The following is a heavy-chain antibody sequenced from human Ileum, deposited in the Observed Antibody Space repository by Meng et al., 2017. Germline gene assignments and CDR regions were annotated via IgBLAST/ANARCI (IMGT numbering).Heavy chain of an antibody. J-gene: IGHJ4*02. CDR2: IKQDGSEK. D-gene: IGHD4-17*01. CDR1: GFTFSSYW. Sequence: GESLKISCAASGFTFSSYWMSWVRQAPGKGLEWVANIKQDGSEKYYVDSVKGRFTISRDNAKNSLYLQMNSLRAEDTAVYYCARDSYGCDYWGQGTLVTVSS. V-gene: IGHV3-7*01. CDR3: ARDSYGCDY.